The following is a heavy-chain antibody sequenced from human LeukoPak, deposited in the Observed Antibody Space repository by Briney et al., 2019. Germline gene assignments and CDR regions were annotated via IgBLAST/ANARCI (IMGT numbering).Heavy chain of an antibody. CDR3: ARGPSIRITIFGVVGDY. CDR1: GFSFSSYS. CDR2: ISSGSSTI. J-gene: IGHJ4*02. V-gene: IGHV3-48*04. Sequence: PGGSLRLSCAASGFSFSSYSMNWVRQAPGKGLEWVSYISSGSSTIYYADSVKGRFTISRDNAKNSLYLQMNSLRAEDTAVYYCARGPSIRITIFGVVGDYWGQGTLVTVSS. D-gene: IGHD3-3*01.